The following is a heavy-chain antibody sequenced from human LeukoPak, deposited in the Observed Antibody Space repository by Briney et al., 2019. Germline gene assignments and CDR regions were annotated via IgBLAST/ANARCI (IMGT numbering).Heavy chain of an antibody. Sequence: SETLSLTCTVSGGSISSYYWSWIRQPPGKGLEWIGYIYTSGSTNYNPSLKSRVTISVDTSKNQFSLKLSSVTAADTAVYYCASEGYSSSYDYWGQGTLVTVSS. D-gene: IGHD6-13*01. CDR3: ASEGYSSSYDY. J-gene: IGHJ4*02. CDR1: GGSISSYY. V-gene: IGHV4-4*09. CDR2: IYTSGST.